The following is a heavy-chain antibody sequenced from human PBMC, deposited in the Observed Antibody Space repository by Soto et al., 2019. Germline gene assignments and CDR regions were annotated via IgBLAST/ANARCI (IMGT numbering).Heavy chain of an antibody. CDR2: IIPIFGTA. D-gene: IGHD2-8*01. CDR1: GGAFSSYA. Sequence: SVKVSFKASGGAFSSYAIRWVRQAPGQGLEWMGGIIPIFGTANYAQKFQGRVTITADESTSTAYMELSSLRSEDTAVYYCALGALGYCTHGVCPTSDYWGQGTLVTVSS. J-gene: IGHJ4*02. CDR3: ALGALGYCTHGVCPTSDY. V-gene: IGHV1-69*13.